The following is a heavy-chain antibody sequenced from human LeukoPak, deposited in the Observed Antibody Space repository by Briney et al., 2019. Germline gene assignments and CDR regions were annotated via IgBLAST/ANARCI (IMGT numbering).Heavy chain of an antibody. CDR2: ISIGSSTR. V-gene: IGHV3-48*02. Sequence: PGGSLRLSCVVSGFTFTSYSMNWVRQAPGKGLEWVSYISIGSSTRYYADSVKGRFTISRDNAKNSLYLQMNSLRDEDTAVYYCARAMGGWFDPWGQGTLVTVSS. CDR1: GFTFTSYS. J-gene: IGHJ5*02. CDR3: ARAMGGWFDP.